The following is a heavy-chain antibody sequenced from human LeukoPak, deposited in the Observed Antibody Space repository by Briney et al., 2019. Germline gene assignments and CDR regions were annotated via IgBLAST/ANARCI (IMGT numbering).Heavy chain of an antibody. J-gene: IGHJ4*02. CDR3: ARAGRDSSGYYDY. CDR2: IYYSGST. D-gene: IGHD3-22*01. CDR1: GGSISSYY. V-gene: IGHV4-59*01. Sequence: ASETLSLTCTVSGGSISSYYWSWIRQPPGKGLEWIGYIYYSGSTNYNPSLKSRVTISVDTSKNQFSLKLSSVTAADTAVYYCARAGRDSSGYYDYWGQGTLVTVSS.